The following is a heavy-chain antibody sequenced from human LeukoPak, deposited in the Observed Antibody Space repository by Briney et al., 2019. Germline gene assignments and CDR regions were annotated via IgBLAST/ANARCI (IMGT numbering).Heavy chain of an antibody. CDR1: GYTFTTYA. Sequence: ASVKVSCKASGYTFTTYAMHWVRQAPGQRLEWMGWISAGNGNTKYSQKFQARVTITRDTSASTAYMELSSLRSEDTAVYYCARDPIGSRWPYYFNYWGQGTLVTVSS. D-gene: IGHD6-13*01. J-gene: IGHJ4*02. CDR2: ISAGNGNT. CDR3: ARDPIGSRWPYYFNY. V-gene: IGHV1-3*01.